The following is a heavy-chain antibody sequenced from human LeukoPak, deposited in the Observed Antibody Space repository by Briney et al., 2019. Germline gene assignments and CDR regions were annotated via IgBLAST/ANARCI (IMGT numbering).Heavy chain of an antibody. CDR2: INHSGYT. V-gene: IGHV4-34*01. CDR1: GVSFDDYY. CDR3: TRMTTGHDY. D-gene: IGHD4-17*01. J-gene: IGHJ4*02. Sequence: SETLSLTCAVSGVSFDDYYWAWVRQTPGKGLEWIGEINHSGYTNDSPSLKSRVTLSIDTSRKQFSLNLRSVTVAGAGIYYCTRMTTGHDYWGQGTLVTVSS.